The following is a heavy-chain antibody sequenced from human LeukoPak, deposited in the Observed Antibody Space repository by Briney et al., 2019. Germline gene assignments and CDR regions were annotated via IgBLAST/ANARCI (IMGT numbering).Heavy chain of an antibody. CDR3: AREFLEWLSSYTPLYYYYYYGMDV. CDR2: ISYDGSNK. D-gene: IGHD3-3*01. V-gene: IGHV3-30-3*01. J-gene: IGHJ6*02. Sequence: PGGSLRLSCAASGFTFNSYWMSWVRQAPGKGLEWVAVISYDGSNKYYADSVKGRFTISRDNSKNTLYLQMNSLRAEDTAVYYCAREFLEWLSSYTPLYYYYYYGMDVWGQGTTVTVSS. CDR1: GFTFNSYW.